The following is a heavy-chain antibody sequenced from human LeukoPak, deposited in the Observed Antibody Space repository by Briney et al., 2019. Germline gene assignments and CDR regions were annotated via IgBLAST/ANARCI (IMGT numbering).Heavy chain of an antibody. Sequence: GESLKISCKVSGYRLTNNWIGWVRQVPGKGLEWMGIIYPGDSDTRYSPSFQGQVTISADKSISTAYLQWSSLKASDTAMYYCARLNLNWFDPWGQGTLVTVSS. CDR3: ARLNLNWFDP. CDR1: GYRLTNNW. J-gene: IGHJ5*02. V-gene: IGHV5-51*01. CDR2: IYPGDSDT. D-gene: IGHD1-14*01.